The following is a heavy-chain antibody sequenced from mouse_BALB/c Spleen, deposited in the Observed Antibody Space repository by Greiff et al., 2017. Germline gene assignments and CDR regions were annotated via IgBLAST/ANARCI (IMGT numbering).Heavy chain of an antibody. CDR3: ARAIYYGNYLYAMDY. J-gene: IGHJ4*01. D-gene: IGHD2-1*01. CDR1: GFTFSSYG. Sequence: EVKLVESGGGLVQPGGSLKLSCAASGFTFSSYGMSWVRQTPDKRLELVATINSNGGSTYYPDSVKGRFTISRDNAKNTLYLQMSSLKSEDTAMYYYARAIYYGNYLYAMDYWGQGTSVTVSS. CDR2: INSNGGST. V-gene: IGHV5-6-3*01.